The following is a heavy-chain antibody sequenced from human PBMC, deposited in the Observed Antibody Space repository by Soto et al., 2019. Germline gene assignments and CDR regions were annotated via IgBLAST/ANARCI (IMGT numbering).Heavy chain of an antibody. CDR2: ISCGGGST. D-gene: IGHD6-19*01. V-gene: IGHV3-23*01. J-gene: IGHJ4*02. Sequence: EVQLLESGGGVVQPGGSRGLPLLAPELNFKKFAWAWVGQAPGEGLEGVSGISCGGGSTSYADSVKGRFSIARDDSKNTLSLQMNSLRVEDTAQYYCAKADGEQWLVPHLDNWGQGTLVTVS. CDR1: ELNFKKFA. CDR3: AKADGEQWLVPHLDN.